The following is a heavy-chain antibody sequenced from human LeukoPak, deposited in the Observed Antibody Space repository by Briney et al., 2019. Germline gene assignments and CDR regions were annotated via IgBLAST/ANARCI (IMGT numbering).Heavy chain of an antibody. CDR2: IYYSGST. J-gene: IGHJ4*02. D-gene: IGHD1-26*01. CDR3: GHSGIYYLFDY. Sequence: SETLSLTCTVSGGSISSYYWSWIRQPPGKGLEWIGYIYYSGSTNYNPSLKSRVTISVDTSKNQFSLKLRSVTAADTAVYYCGHSGIYYLFDYWGQGSLVTVSS. V-gene: IGHV4-59*08. CDR1: GGSISSYY.